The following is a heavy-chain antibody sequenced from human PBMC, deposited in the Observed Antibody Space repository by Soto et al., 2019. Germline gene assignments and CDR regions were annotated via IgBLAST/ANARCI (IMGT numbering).Heavy chain of an antibody. Sequence: GGSLRLSCTASGFSFSEYVMHWVRQAPGKGLEWVAVIWYDGTKKFYVDSVKGRFTVSRDNSKNTLNLQMDSLRAEDTAVYYCARELAAHYDFWSGPSADYYYGMDVWGQGTTVTVSS. V-gene: IGHV3-33*01. J-gene: IGHJ6*02. CDR1: GFSFSEYV. CDR2: IWYDGTKK. CDR3: ARELAAHYDFWSGPSADYYYGMDV. D-gene: IGHD3-3*01.